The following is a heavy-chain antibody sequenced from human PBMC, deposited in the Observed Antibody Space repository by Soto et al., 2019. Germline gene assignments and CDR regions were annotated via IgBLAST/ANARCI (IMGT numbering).Heavy chain of an antibody. CDR1: GGTFSSYA. D-gene: IGHD1-26*01. Sequence: ASVKVSCKASGGTFSSYAISWVRQAPGQGLEWMGGIIPIFGTANYAQKFQGRVTITADESTSTAYMELSSLRSEDTAVYYCARGGIVGATINPFDYWGQGTLVTVSS. CDR2: IIPIFGTA. J-gene: IGHJ4*02. CDR3: ARGGIVGATINPFDY. V-gene: IGHV1-69*13.